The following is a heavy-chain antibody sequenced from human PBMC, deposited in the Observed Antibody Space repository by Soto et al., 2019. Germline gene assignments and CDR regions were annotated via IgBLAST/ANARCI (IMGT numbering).Heavy chain of an antibody. V-gene: IGHV3-30-3*01. Sequence: QVRLVESGGGVVKPGRSLRLSCAASGFTFGAYTMHWVRQPPGKGLEWVAVISYDGNNERYTDPVRGRFTVSRDNSKSTLYLQMNDLKSEDTAVYYCARDGYSGRSDGFDIWGQGTMVTVSS. CDR2: ISYDGNNE. D-gene: IGHD1-26*01. CDR1: GFTFGAYT. J-gene: IGHJ3*02. CDR3: ARDGYSGRSDGFDI.